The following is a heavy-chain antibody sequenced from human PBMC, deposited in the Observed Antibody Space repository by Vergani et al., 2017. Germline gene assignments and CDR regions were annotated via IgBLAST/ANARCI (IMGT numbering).Heavy chain of an antibody. Sequence: EVQLVQSGAEVKKPGESLKISCKGFGYRFSSSWIGWVRQMPGKGLEWMGIIFPDDSDTRYSPSFQGQVTISADKSISTVYLQWNSLKASDTAMYYCARLPRDLRATENDAFDIWGQGTMVTVSS. D-gene: IGHD1-14*01. J-gene: IGHJ3*02. CDR2: IFPDDSDT. V-gene: IGHV5-51*01. CDR3: ARLPRDLRATENDAFDI. CDR1: GYRFSSSW.